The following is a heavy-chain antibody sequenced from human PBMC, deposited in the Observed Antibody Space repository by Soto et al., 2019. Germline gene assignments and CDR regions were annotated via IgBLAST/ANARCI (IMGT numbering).Heavy chain of an antibody. Sequence: SVKVSCKASGGTFSSYAISWVRQAPGQGLEWMGGIIPIFGTANYAQKFQGRVTITADESTSTAYMELSSLRSEDTAVYYCALGGGRGRESWWIWDYWGQGTLVTVSS. V-gene: IGHV1-69*13. D-gene: IGHD2-15*01. J-gene: IGHJ4*02. CDR1: GGTFSSYA. CDR2: IIPIFGTA. CDR3: ALGGGRGRESWWIWDY.